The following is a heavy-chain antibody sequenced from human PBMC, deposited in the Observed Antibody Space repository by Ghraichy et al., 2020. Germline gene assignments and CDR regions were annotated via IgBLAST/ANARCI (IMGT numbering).Heavy chain of an antibody. Sequence: GSLRLSCAASGFTFSSYAMSWVRQAPGKGLEWVSTISGSGGSTYYADSVKGRFTLSRDNSKNTVYLQMNSLRVEDTAVFYCAKAPPRPAAATDWGQGTLVTVSS. J-gene: IGHJ4*02. CDR2: ISGSGGST. V-gene: IGHV3-23*01. D-gene: IGHD2-15*01. CDR1: GFTFSSYA. CDR3: AKAPPRPAAATD.